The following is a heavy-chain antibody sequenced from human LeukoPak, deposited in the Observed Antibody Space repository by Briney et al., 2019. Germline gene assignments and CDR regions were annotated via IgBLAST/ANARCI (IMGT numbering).Heavy chain of an antibody. D-gene: IGHD6-13*01. CDR2: INPNSGGT. V-gene: IGHV1-2*02. CDR3: ARVYFQKSRSPGYSGSWYRY. CDR1: GYTFTGYY. J-gene: IGHJ4*02. Sequence: ASVKVSCKASGYTFTGYYMHWVRQAPGQGLEWMGWINPNSGGTNYAQKFQGRVTMTRDTSISTAYMELSRLRSDDTAVYYCARVYFQKSRSPGYSGSWYRYWGQGTLVTVSS.